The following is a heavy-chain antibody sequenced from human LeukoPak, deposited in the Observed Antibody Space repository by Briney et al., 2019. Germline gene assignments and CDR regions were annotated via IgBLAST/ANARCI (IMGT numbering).Heavy chain of an antibody. Sequence: GESLKISCKGSGYSFTSYWIGWVRQMPGKGLEWMGIIYPGDSDTRYSPSFQGQVTISADKSISTAYLQWSSLKASDTAMYYCVRVRGTMVQGVIAQFDYWGQGTLVTVSS. D-gene: IGHD3-10*01. CDR3: VRVRGTMVQGVIAQFDY. CDR1: GYSFTSYW. J-gene: IGHJ4*02. CDR2: IYPGDSDT. V-gene: IGHV5-51*01.